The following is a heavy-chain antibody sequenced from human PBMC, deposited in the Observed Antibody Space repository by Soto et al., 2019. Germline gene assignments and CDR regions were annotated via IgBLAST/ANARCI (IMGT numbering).Heavy chain of an antibody. J-gene: IGHJ4*02. CDR3: ARKTDYDPSGRNDY. CDR1: GYTFDKYW. D-gene: IGHD3-22*01. V-gene: IGHV5-51*01. Sequence: EVQLVQSGAEVKKPGESLKISCKGSGYTFDKYWIAWVRQTPGRGLEWMGVIYSGDSDARYSPSFQAQVTISDVKTTTADCLQTRRLKAAETALYYCARKTDYDPSGRNDYWGQGPLVNVSS. CDR2: IYSGDSDA.